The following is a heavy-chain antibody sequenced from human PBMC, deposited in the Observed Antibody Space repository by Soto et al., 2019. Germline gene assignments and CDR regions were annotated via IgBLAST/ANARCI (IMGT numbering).Heavy chain of an antibody. CDR3: ARTPGGSGSYYFDY. D-gene: IGHD1-26*01. J-gene: IGHJ4*02. CDR2: IYYSGST. CDR1: GDSVSSGSVH. V-gene: IGHV4-61*01. Sequence: QVQLQESGPGLVKPSETLSLTCTVSGDSVSSGSVHWSWIRQPPGKGLEWIGHIYYSGSTNYNSSVKSRVAISVDTSKNPFSLKLSSVTAADTAVYYCARTPGGSGSYYFDYWGQGTLVTVSS.